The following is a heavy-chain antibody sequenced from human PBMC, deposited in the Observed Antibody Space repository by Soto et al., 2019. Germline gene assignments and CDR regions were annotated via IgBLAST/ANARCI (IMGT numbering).Heavy chain of an antibody. CDR3: ARDSRTGCSSTDCYMS. CDR1: GDSISSGAW. D-gene: IGHD2-2*01. Sequence: QVQLQESGPGLVKASETLSLTCAVSGDSISSGAWWSWVRQSPGKGLQWIGEIYHSGNTRNNPSLKSRGTMSVDKSNNQFSLNLMSVTAADTATYYCARDSRTGCSSTDCYMSWGRGILVTVSS. CDR2: IYHSGNT. V-gene: IGHV4-4*02. J-gene: IGHJ5*02.